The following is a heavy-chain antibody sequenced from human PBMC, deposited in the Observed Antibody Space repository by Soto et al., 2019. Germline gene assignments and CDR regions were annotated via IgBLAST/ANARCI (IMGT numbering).Heavy chain of an antibody. D-gene: IGHD3-16*01. CDR1: GYIFTGYA. Sequence: ASVKVSCKASGYIFTGYAMHWVRQAPGQRLEWMGWINAGNSNTKYSQKFQGRVTITRDTSASTVFMELSSLRSEDTAVYYCARVWFGIFFDYGGQGTQVTVSS. V-gene: IGHV1-3*01. CDR3: ARVWFGIFFDY. J-gene: IGHJ4*02. CDR2: INAGNSNT.